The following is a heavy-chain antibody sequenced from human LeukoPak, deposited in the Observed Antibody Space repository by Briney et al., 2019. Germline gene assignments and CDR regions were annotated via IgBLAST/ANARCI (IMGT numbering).Heavy chain of an antibody. J-gene: IGHJ4*02. Sequence: GGPLRLSCAASGFTFSNYWMGWVGQAPGQGLEWLANINQDGSAEYYVDSVKGRFTLSRDNAKNSLFLQMNSLRAEDTAVYYCAREGRYCTTPSCQTDYWGQGTLATVSS. CDR3: AREGRYCTTPSCQTDY. V-gene: IGHV3-7*01. CDR1: GFTFSNYW. D-gene: IGHD2-8*01. CDR2: INQDGSAE.